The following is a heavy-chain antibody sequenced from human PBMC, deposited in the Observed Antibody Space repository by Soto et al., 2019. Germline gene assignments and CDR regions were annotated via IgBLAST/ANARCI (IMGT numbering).Heavy chain of an antibody. CDR2: ITAGSDTV. CDR1: GFTFSAYS. D-gene: IGHD2-8*01. Sequence: QVVESGGGLVQPGGSLRLSCAASGFTFSAYSMNWARQAPVKGLEWVSYITAGSDTVFYADSVKGRFTISRDNAKNSLYLQMNSLRDEDTAVYYCARDNGMAGSFDPWGPGTLVTVSS. V-gene: IGHV3-48*02. CDR3: ARDNGMAGSFDP. J-gene: IGHJ5*02.